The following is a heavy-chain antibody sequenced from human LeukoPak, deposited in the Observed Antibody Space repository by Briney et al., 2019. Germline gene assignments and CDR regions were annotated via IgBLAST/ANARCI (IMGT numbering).Heavy chain of an antibody. D-gene: IGHD4-17*01. V-gene: IGHV3-23*01. J-gene: IGHJ4*02. Sequence: GGSLRLSCSASGFTFSSYAMSWVRQAPGKGLEWVSGISDTGRSTYYADSVKGRFTISRNNSKNTLYLQMNSLRDEDTAVYYCAKVLRGLAYYGDYRDWGQGTLVTVSS. CDR1: GFTFSSYA. CDR3: AKVLRGLAYYGDYRD. CDR2: ISDTGRST.